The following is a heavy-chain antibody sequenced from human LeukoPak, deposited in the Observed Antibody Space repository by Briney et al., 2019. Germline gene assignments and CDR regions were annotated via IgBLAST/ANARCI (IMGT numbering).Heavy chain of an antibody. Sequence: SETLSLTCAVSGGSISSGGYSWSWIRQPRGRGREWIAYIYHSGSTYYNPSLKSRVTISVDRSKNQFSLKLSSVTAADTAVYYCARASEYGAFDIWGQGTMVTVSS. CDR1: GGSISSGGYS. CDR2: IYHSGST. V-gene: IGHV4-30-2*01. D-gene: IGHD4-17*01. CDR3: ARASEYGAFDI. J-gene: IGHJ3*02.